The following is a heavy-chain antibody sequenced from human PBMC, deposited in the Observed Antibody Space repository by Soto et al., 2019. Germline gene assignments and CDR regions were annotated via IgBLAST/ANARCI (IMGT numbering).Heavy chain of an antibody. Sequence: EVQLLESGGGLVQPGGSLRLSCAASGFTFSSYAMSWVRQAPGKGLEWVSAISGSGGSTYYADSVKGRFTISRDNSKNTLYLQMISLRADDSAVDYCAKEQLCSGCQNGFFDYWGQGTLVTVSS. CDR2: ISGSGGST. CDR3: AKEQLCSGCQNGFFDY. CDR1: GFTFSSYA. D-gene: IGHD6-19*01. J-gene: IGHJ4*02. V-gene: IGHV3-23*01.